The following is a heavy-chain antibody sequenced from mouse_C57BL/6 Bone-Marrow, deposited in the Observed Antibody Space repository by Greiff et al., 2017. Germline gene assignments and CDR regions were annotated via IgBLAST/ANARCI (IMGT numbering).Heavy chain of an antibody. D-gene: IGHD1-1*01. V-gene: IGHV14-1*01. J-gene: IGHJ3*01. CDR2: IDPEDGDT. CDR3: TTPYYGSSSFAY. CDR1: GFNIKDYY. Sequence: VQLQQSGAGLVRPGASVKLSCTASGFNIKDYYMHWVQQRPEQGLEWIGRIDPEDGDTEYAPKFQGKATMTADTSSNTAYLQLSSLTSEDTAVYYCTTPYYGSSSFAYWGQGTLVTVSA.